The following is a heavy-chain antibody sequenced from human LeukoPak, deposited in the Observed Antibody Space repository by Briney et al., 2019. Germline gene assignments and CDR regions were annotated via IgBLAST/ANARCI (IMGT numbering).Heavy chain of an antibody. CDR2: IYTSGST. D-gene: IGHD2-8*01. Sequence: SETLSLTCTVSGGSISSYYWSWIRQPAGKGLEWIGRIYTSGSTNYNPSLKSRVAMSVDTSKNQFSLKLSSVTAADTAVYYCARRRSIMYDGNYFDYWGQGTLVTVSS. CDR1: GGSISSYY. CDR3: ARRRSIMYDGNYFDY. J-gene: IGHJ4*02. V-gene: IGHV4-4*07.